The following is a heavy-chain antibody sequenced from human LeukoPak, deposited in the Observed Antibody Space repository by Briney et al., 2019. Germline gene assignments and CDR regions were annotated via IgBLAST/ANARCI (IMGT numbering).Heavy chain of an antibody. V-gene: IGHV1-3*01. Sequence: ASVKVSCKASGYTFTSYAMHWVRQAPGQRLEWMGWINAGNGNTKYSQKFQGRVTITRDTSASTAYMELSSLRSEDTAVYYCARESGWGYWYFDLWGRGTLVTVSS. J-gene: IGHJ2*01. CDR3: ARESGWGYWYFDL. CDR1: GYTFTSYA. CDR2: INAGNGNT. D-gene: IGHD6-19*01.